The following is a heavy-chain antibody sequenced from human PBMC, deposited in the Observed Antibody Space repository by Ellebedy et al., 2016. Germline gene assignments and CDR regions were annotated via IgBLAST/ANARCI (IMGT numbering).Heavy chain of an antibody. CDR2: ISSSGSTT. J-gene: IGHJ4*02. V-gene: IGHV3-48*02. CDR3: ARDVSGRGSLDY. Sequence: GGSLRLXCAASGFTFSSYTMNWVRQAPGKGLEWVSYISSSGSTTYYADSVKGRFTISRDNAKNSLYLQMNSLRDEDTAVYYCARDVSGRGSLDYWGQGTLVTVSS. CDR1: GFTFSSYT.